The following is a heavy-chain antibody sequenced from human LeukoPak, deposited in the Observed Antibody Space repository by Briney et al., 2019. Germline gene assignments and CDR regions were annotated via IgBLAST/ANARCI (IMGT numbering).Heavy chain of an antibody. J-gene: IGHJ4*02. CDR1: GYTFTSYG. CDR3: ARYRRVDFDC. V-gene: IGHV1-2*02. CDR2: INPNSGGT. Sequence: ASVKVSCKASGYTFTSYGISWVRQAPGQGLEWMGWINPNSGGTNYAQKFQGRVTMTRDTSISTAYMELSRLRSDDTAVYYCARYRRVDFDCWGQGTLVTVSS. D-gene: IGHD2-2*01.